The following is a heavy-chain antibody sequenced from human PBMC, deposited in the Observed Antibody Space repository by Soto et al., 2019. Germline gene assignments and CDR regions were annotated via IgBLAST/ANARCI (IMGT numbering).Heavy chain of an antibody. D-gene: IGHD1-26*01. J-gene: IGHJ4*01. CDR3: SRSFRVGSTPPSLDY. V-gene: IGHV4-30-4*01. Sequence: PSETLSLTCSVSNGPINSADYYWSWIRQAPGKGLEWIGYIYYSGSASYNPTLKGRVSISLDTSKNQFSLSLRSVTAADTAVYFCSRSFRVGSTPPSLDYCGHGTLVTVSP. CDR2: IYYSGSA. CDR1: NGPINSADYY.